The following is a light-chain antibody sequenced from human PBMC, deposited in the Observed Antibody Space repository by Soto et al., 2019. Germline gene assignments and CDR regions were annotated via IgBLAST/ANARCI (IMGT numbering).Light chain of an antibody. CDR3: QQRNIWPPVT. J-gene: IGKJ5*01. CDR1: QTISSW. V-gene: IGKV1-5*03. Sequence: DIQMTQSPSTLSGSVGDRVTITCRASQTISSWLAWYQQKPGKAPKLLIYKASTVKSGAPSRFSGSGSRTDFTLTISSLEPEDFAVYYYQQRNIWPPVTFGQGTRLEIK. CDR2: KAS.